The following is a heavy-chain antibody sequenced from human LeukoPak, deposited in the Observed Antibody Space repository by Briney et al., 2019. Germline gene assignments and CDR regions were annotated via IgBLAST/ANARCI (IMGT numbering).Heavy chain of an antibody. V-gene: IGHV3-43*02. Sequence: PGGSLRLSCAASGFTFDDYAMHWVRQGPGKGLEWVSLISGDGGITYYADSVKGRFTISRDNSKNSLYLQMNSLRTEETALYCCAKDIGGYSFAAEYWGQGTLVTVSS. CDR1: GFTFDDYA. J-gene: IGHJ4*02. CDR2: ISGDGGIT. D-gene: IGHD5-18*01. CDR3: AKDIGGYSFAAEY.